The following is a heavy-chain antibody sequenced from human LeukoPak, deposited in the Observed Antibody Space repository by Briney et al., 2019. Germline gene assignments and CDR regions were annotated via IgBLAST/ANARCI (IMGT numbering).Heavy chain of an antibody. D-gene: IGHD3-10*01. CDR3: ARESGSGRHRTIYSYGMDV. V-gene: IGHV1-69*04. J-gene: IGHJ6*02. CDR2: IIPILGIA. Sequence: SVKVSCKASGGTFSSYAISWVRQAPGQGLEWMGRIIPILGIANYAQKFQGRVTITADKSTSTAYMELSSLRSEDTAVYYCARESGSGRHRTIYSYGMDVWGQGTTVTVSS. CDR1: GGTFSSYA.